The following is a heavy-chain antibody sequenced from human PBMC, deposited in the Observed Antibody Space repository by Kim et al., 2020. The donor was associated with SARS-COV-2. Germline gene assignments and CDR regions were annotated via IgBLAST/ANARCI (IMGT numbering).Heavy chain of an antibody. D-gene: IGHD6-13*01. CDR2: VSGSCGTT. J-gene: IGHJ4*01. CDR3: AKDLHLYTRAATGMNY. CDR1: GFMFHNYA. V-gene: IGHV3-23*01. Sequence: GGSLRLSCVASGFMFHNYAMSWVRQGPGKGLEWVATVSGSCGTTYYADFVMGRITVSRVNSANSLHLQMDSLRTEDTAIYLCAKDLHLYTRAATGMNYWG.